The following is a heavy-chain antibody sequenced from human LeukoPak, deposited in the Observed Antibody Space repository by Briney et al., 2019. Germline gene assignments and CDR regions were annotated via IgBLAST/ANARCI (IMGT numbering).Heavy chain of an antibody. Sequence: ASVKVSCKASGYTFTGYYMHWVRQAPGQGLEWMGWINPNSGGTNYAQKFQGRVTMTRDTSISTAYMELSRLRSDDTAVYYCARDLENGAMAPVDYWGQGTLVTVSS. CDR3: ARDLENGAMAPVDY. CDR1: GYTFTGYY. CDR2: INPNSGGT. J-gene: IGHJ4*02. V-gene: IGHV1-2*02. D-gene: IGHD3-3*01.